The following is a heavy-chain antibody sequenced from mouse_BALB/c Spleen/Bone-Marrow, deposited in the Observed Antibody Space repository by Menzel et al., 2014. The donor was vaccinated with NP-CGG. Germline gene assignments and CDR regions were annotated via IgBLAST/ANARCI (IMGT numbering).Heavy chain of an antibody. CDR1: GFTFSSFG. Sequence: EVKLVESGGGLVQPRGSRKLSCAASGFTFSSFGMHWVRQAPEKGLEWVAYISSGSSTIYYADTVKGRFTISRDNPKNTLFLQMTSLRSEDTAMYYCARRDDGYYNFDYWGQGTTLTVSS. CDR2: ISSGSSTI. D-gene: IGHD2-3*01. CDR3: ARRDDGYYNFDY. V-gene: IGHV5-17*02. J-gene: IGHJ2*01.